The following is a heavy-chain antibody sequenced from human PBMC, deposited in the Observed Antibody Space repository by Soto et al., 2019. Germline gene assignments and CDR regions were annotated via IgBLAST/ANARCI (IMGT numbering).Heavy chain of an antibody. V-gene: IGHV3-21*01. J-gene: IGHJ4*02. Sequence: GGSLRLSCAASGFTFSSYSMNWVRQAPGKGLEWVSSISSSSSYIYYADSVKGRFTISRDNAKNSLYLQMNSLRAEDTAVYYCARDPRIFGVVNHFDYWGQGTLVTVSS. CDR1: GFTFSSYS. D-gene: IGHD3-3*01. CDR3: ARDPRIFGVVNHFDY. CDR2: ISSSSSYI.